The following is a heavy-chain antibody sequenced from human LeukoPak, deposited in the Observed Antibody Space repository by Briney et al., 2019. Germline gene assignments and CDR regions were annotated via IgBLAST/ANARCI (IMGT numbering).Heavy chain of an antibody. D-gene: IGHD3-22*01. CDR2: INHSGST. V-gene: IGHV4-34*01. CDR1: GGSFSGFY. CDR3: AREDRGVVVITTLDAFDI. Sequence: SETLSLTCAVYGGSFSGFYWGWICQPPGKGLEWIGEINHSGSTNYNPSIKSRVTISVDTSKNQFSLKLSSVTAADTAVYYCAREDRGVVVITTLDAFDIWGQGTMVTVSS. J-gene: IGHJ3*02.